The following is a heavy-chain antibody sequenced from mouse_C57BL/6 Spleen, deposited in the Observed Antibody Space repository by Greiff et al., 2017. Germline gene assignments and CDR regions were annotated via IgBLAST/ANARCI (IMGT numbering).Heavy chain of an antibody. CDR3: ARMYDGYYELDY. Sequence: QVQLQQPGAELVKPGASVKLSCKASGYTFTSYWMHWVKQRPGQGLEWIGMIHPNSGSTNYNEKFKSKATLTVDKSSSTAYMQLSSLTSEDSAVXYCARMYDGYYELDYWGQGTTLTVSS. V-gene: IGHV1-64*01. J-gene: IGHJ2*01. CDR2: IHPNSGST. CDR1: GYTFTSYW. D-gene: IGHD2-3*01.